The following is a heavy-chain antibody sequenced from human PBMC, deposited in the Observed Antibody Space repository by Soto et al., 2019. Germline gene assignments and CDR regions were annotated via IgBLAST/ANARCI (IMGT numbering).Heavy chain of an antibody. D-gene: IGHD6-13*01. J-gene: IGHJ4*02. Sequence: ASVNVSCKASGYTFTSYDINCVRQATGQGLEWMGWMNPNSGNTGYAQKFQGRVTMTRNTSISTAYMELSSLRSEDTAVYYCAREEAAAGTPPDYWGQGTLVTVSS. CDR1: GYTFTSYD. CDR2: MNPNSGNT. CDR3: AREEAAAGTPPDY. V-gene: IGHV1-8*01.